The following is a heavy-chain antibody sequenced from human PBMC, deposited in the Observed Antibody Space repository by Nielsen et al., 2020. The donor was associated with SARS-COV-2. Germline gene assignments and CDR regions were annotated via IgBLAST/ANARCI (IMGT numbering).Heavy chain of an antibody. J-gene: IGHJ4*02. CDR1: W. V-gene: IGHV4-4*02. D-gene: IGHD7-27*01. CDR2: IYHRGST. Sequence: WISWVRQPPGKGLEWIGEIYHRGSTNYSPSLKTRVTISVDKSKNQFSLELRSVTAADTAVYYCARDCSCGLGSSPSYYFDYWGQGTLVTVSS. CDR3: ARDCSCGLGSSPSYYFDY.